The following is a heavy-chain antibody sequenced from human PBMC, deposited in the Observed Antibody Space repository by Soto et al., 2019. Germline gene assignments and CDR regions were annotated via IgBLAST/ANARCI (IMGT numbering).Heavy chain of an antibody. Sequence: HPGGSLRLSCAASGFTFSNYAMSWVRQAPGKGLEWVSAISGSGGSTYYSDSVKGRFTISRDNSKNTLYLQMNSLRAEDTAVYYCAKPMVTATDWFDPWGQGTLVTVSS. V-gene: IGHV3-23*01. CDR1: GFTFSNYA. D-gene: IGHD2-21*02. CDR3: AKPMVTATDWFDP. CDR2: ISGSGGST. J-gene: IGHJ5*02.